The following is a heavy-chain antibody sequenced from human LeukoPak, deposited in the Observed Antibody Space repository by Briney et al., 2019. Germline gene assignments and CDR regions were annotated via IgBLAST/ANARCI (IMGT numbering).Heavy chain of an antibody. CDR1: GYTFTSYD. V-gene: IGHV1-8*01. D-gene: IGHD3-3*01. CDR3: ARGLITIFGVVITGAEVMDV. Sequence: ASVKVSCKASGYTFTSYDINWVRQATGQGLEWMGWMNPNSGNTGYAQKFQGRVTMTRNTSISTAYMELSSLRSEDTAVYYCARGLITIFGVVITGAEVMDVWGQGTTVTVSS. J-gene: IGHJ6*02. CDR2: MNPNSGNT.